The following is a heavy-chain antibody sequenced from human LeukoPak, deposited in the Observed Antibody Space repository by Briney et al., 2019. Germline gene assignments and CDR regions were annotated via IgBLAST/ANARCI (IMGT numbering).Heavy chain of an antibody. J-gene: IGHJ4*02. CDR3: ARATSTTVTTLFDY. Sequence: GGSLRLSCAASGFTFSDYYMSWIRQAPGKGLERVSYISSSGNTIYYADSVKGRFTISRDNAKNSLYLQMNSLRAEDTAVYYCARATSTTVTTLFDYWGQGTLVTVSS. D-gene: IGHD4-17*01. CDR2: ISSSGNTI. V-gene: IGHV3-11*04. CDR1: GFTFSDYY.